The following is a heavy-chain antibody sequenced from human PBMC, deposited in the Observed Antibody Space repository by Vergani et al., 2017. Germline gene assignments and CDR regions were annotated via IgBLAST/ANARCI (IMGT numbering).Heavy chain of an antibody. CDR2: IIPILGIA. CDR1: GGTFSSYT. V-gene: IGHV1-69*02. Sequence: QVQLVQSGAEVKKPGSSVKVSCKASGGTFSSYTISWVRQAPGQGLEWMGRIIPILGIANYAQKFQGRVTITADKSTSTAYMELSSLRSEDTAVYYCARVGSYYDRSGYYERPFDYWGQGTLVTVSS. D-gene: IGHD3-22*01. CDR3: ARVGSYYDRSGYYERPFDY. J-gene: IGHJ4*02.